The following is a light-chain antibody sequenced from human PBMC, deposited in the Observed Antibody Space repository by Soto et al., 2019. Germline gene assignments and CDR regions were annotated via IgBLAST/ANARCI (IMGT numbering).Light chain of an antibody. CDR2: EVN. CDR1: STDVGGYNY. V-gene: IGLV2-14*01. CDR3: SSYTRSATLGV. Sequence: QSALTQPASVSGSPGQSITISCTGTSTDVGGYNYVSWYQQHPGKAPKLMIYEVNNRPSGVSDRFSGSKSGNTASLTISGLQAEDEADYYCSSYTRSATLGVFGGGTQLTVL. J-gene: IGLJ3*02.